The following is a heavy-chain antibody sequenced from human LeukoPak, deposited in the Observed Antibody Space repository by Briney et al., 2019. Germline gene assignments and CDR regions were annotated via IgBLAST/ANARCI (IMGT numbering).Heavy chain of an antibody. V-gene: IGHV4-4*07. CDR1: GGSISSYY. D-gene: IGHD1-7*01. J-gene: IGHJ6*02. CDR2: IYSSGST. CDR3: ARVSPYPVGITGTTHYYYGMDV. Sequence: SETLSLTCTVSGGSISSYYWSWIRQPAGKGLEWIGRIYSSGSTNYNPSLKSRVTISVDTSKNQFSLKLSSVTAADTAVYYRARVSPYPVGITGTTHYYYGMDVWGQGTTVTVSS.